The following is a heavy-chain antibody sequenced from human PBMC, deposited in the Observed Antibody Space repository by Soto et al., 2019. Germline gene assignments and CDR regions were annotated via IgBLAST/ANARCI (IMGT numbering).Heavy chain of an antibody. CDR1: GGSISSGGYY. Sequence: QVQLQESGPGLVKPSQTLSLTCTVSGGSISSGGYYWSWIRQHPGKGLEWIGYIYYSGTTYYNPSPKQRVTFSVDTSKNQFSLKLSSVTAADTAVYYCARDYGSGKVDAFDIWGQGTMVTVSS. CDR3: ARDYGSGKVDAFDI. CDR2: IYYSGTT. D-gene: IGHD3-10*01. J-gene: IGHJ3*02. V-gene: IGHV4-31*03.